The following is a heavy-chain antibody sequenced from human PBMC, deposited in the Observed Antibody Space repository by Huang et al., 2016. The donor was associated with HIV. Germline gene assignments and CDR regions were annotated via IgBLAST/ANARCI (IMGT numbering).Heavy chain of an antibody. CDR3: AKDGRGSGTYYDYFEY. CDR2: ISYDGSSK. D-gene: IGHD1-26*01. J-gene: IGHJ4*02. CDR1: GFTFNKFD. V-gene: IGHV3-30*18. Sequence: QVQLVESGGGVVQPGRSLGLSCAAFGFTFNKFDMHWFRQAPGKGLEWVAIISYDGSSKYHADSVKGRFTISRDNSKNTVYLQMNSLRVEDTAVYYCAKDGRGSGTYYDYFEYWGQGTLVTVSS.